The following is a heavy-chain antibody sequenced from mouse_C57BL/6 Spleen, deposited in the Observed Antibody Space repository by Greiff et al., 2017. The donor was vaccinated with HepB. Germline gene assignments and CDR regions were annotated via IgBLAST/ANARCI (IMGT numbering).Heavy chain of an antibody. J-gene: IGHJ4*01. D-gene: IGHD2-1*01. V-gene: IGHV1-18*01. CDR1: GYTFTDYN. Sequence: VQLKESGPELVKPGASVKIPCKASGYTFTDYNMDWVKQSHGKSLEWIGDINPNNGGTIYNQKFKGKATLTVDKSSSTAYMELRSLTSEDTAVYYCARREALYYGNYDAMDYWGQGTSVTVSS. CDR2: INPNNGGT. CDR3: ARREALYYGNYDAMDY.